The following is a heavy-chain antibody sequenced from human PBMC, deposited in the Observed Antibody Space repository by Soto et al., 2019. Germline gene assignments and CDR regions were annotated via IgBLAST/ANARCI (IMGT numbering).Heavy chain of an antibody. CDR1: GFTFSNAW. Sequence: GGSLRLSCAASGFTFSNAWMNWVRQAPGKGLEWVGRIKSKTDGGTTDYAAPVKGRFTISRDDSKNTLYLQMNSLKTEDTAVYYCTTDAAAAAGFSDFDYWGQGTLVTVSS. D-gene: IGHD6-13*01. V-gene: IGHV3-15*07. CDR2: IKSKTDGGTT. J-gene: IGHJ4*02. CDR3: TTDAAAAAGFSDFDY.